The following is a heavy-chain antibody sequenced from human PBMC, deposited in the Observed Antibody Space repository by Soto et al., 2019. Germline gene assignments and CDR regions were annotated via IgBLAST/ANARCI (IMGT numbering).Heavy chain of an antibody. V-gene: IGHV1-18*01. CDR1: GYGFTTYG. J-gene: IGHJ4*02. CDR3: ARGRYGDY. D-gene: IGHD1-1*01. CDR2: ISAHNSNT. Sequence: QVHLVQSGAEVMKPGASVKVSCKGSGYGFTTYGITWVRQAPGQGLEWMAGISAHNSNTDYAQNPQGRVTVTRDTYTSTAYMELRSLRSDDTAVYYCARGRYGDYWGQGALVNVSS.